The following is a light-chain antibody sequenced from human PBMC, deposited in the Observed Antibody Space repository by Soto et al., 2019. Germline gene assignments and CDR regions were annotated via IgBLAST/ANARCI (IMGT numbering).Light chain of an antibody. Sequence: QSVLTQPPSASGTPGQMVTISCSGSSSNIGSTVNWYQQLPGMAPKLLIYNNSQRPSGVPDRFSGSKSGTSASLAISGLQSEDEADYYCAALDDSLRGLEFGGGTKLTVL. J-gene: IGLJ2*01. CDR3: AALDDSLRGLE. CDR1: SSNIGST. V-gene: IGLV1-44*01. CDR2: NNS.